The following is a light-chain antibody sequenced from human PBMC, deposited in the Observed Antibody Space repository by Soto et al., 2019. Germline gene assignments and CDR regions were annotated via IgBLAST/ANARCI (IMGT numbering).Light chain of an antibody. V-gene: IGLV1-40*01. Sequence: QSVLTQPPSVSGAPGQRVTISCTGSSSNNGAGYDVRWYQQLPGTAPKLLIYGNSNRPSGVPDRFSGSKSGTSASLAITGLQAEDEADYYRQSYDSSLSGYVFGTGTKLTVL. CDR3: QSYDSSLSGYV. J-gene: IGLJ1*01. CDR2: GNS. CDR1: SSNNGAGYD.